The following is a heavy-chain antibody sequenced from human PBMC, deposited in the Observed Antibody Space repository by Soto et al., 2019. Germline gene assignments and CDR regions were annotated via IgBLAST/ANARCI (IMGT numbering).Heavy chain of an antibody. Sequence: GASVNVSCKSSGYTFTSYGIIWVRQAPGQGLEWMGWISAYNGNTNYAQKLQGRVTMTTDTSTSTAYMELRSLRSDDTAVYYCARDQVGATTRYYYGMDVWGQGTTVTVSS. CDR1: GYTFTSYG. D-gene: IGHD1-26*01. J-gene: IGHJ6*02. V-gene: IGHV1-18*04. CDR3: ARDQVGATTRYYYGMDV. CDR2: ISAYNGNT.